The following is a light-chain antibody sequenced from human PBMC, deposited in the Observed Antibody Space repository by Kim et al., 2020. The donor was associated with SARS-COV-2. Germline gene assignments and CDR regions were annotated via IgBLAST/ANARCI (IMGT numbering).Light chain of an antibody. CDR3: QAWDSSTEV. J-gene: IGLJ1*01. Sequence: SYELTQPPSVSVSPGQTASITCSGDKLGDKYACWYQQKPGQSPVLVIYRDSKRPSGIPERFSGSNSGNTATLTISGTQAMDEADYYCQAWDSSTEVFGTGTKVTVL. CDR2: RDS. V-gene: IGLV3-1*01. CDR1: KLGDKY.